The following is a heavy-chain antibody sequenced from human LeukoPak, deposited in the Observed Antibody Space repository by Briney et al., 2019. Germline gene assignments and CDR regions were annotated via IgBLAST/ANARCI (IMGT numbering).Heavy chain of an antibody. Sequence: PSETLSLTCAVSGGSISSSNWWSWVRQPPGKGLEWIGEIYHSGSTNYNPSLKSRVTISVDKSKNQFSLKLSSVTAADTAVYYCAKDQRGIAAAFDYWGQGTLVTVSS. J-gene: IGHJ4*02. V-gene: IGHV4-4*02. D-gene: IGHD6-13*01. CDR3: AKDQRGIAAAFDY. CDR2: IYHSGST. CDR1: GGSISSSNW.